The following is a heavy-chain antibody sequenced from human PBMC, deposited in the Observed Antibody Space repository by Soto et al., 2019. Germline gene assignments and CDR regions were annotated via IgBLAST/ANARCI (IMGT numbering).Heavy chain of an antibody. CDR1: GGSISSYY. D-gene: IGHD6-13*01. CDR2: IYHSGST. Sequence: SETLSLTCTVSGGSISSYYWSWIRQPPGKGLEWIGYIYHSGSTYYNPSLKSRVTISVDRSKNQFSLKLSSVTAADTAVYYCAREARGAAAGTVDYWGQGTLVTVSS. J-gene: IGHJ4*02. CDR3: AREARGAAAGTVDY. V-gene: IGHV4-59*12.